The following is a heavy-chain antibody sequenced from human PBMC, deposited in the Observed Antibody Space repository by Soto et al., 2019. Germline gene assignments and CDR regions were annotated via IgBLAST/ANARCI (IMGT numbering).Heavy chain of an antibody. CDR2: ISWNSGSI. J-gene: IGHJ4*02. D-gene: IGHD6-19*01. V-gene: IGHV3-9*01. CDR3: AKDMGVAGFDY. CDR1: GFTFDDYA. Sequence: GGSLRLSCAASGFTFDDYAMHWVRQAPGKGLEWVSGISWNSGSIGYADSVKGRFTISRDNAKNSLYLQMNSLRAEDTALYYCAKDMGVAGFDYWGQGTLVTVSS.